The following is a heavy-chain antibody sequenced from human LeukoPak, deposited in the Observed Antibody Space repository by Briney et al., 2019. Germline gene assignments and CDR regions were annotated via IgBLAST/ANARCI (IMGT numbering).Heavy chain of an antibody. CDR1: GGSISSYY. V-gene: IGHV4-59*01. D-gene: IGHD3-16*01. CDR3: ARAPIPYDRSRTDYRFDP. CDR2: IYYSGST. Sequence: SETLSLTCTVSGGSISSYYWSWIRQPPGKGLEWIGYIYYSGSTNYNPSLKSRVAISLDTSKSQFSLKLTSVTAADTAVYYCARAPIPYDRSRTDYRFDPWGQGTLVTVSS. J-gene: IGHJ5*02.